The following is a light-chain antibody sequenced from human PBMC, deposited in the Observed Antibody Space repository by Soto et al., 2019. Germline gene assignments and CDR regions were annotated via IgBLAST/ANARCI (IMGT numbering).Light chain of an antibody. CDR3: SSYTSSTTRV. V-gene: IGLV2-14*01. Sequence: QSALTQPASVSGSPGQSITISCTGTSSDVGDYNYVSWYQQHPGKAPKLMIYDVSNRPSGVSNRFSGSKSGSTASLTISGLHAEDEADYSCSSYTSSTTRVFGTGTKLTVL. CDR1: SSDVGDYNY. CDR2: DVS. J-gene: IGLJ1*01.